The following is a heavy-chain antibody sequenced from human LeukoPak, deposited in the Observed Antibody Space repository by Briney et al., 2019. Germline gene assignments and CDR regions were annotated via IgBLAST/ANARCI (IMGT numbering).Heavy chain of an antibody. CDR2: IKQDGSEK. V-gene: IGHV3-7*01. J-gene: IGHJ6*03. Sequence: VXQXXXXXLEWVANIKQDGSEKYYVDSVKGRFTISRDNAKNSLYLQMNSLRAEDTAVYYCARDTYSSSWYSFGYYYYYYMDVWGKGTTVTVSS. CDR3: ARDTYSSSWYSFGYYYYYYMDV. D-gene: IGHD6-13*01.